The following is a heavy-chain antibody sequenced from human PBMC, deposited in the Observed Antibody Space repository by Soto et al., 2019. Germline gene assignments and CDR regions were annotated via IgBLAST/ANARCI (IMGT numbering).Heavy chain of an antibody. J-gene: IGHJ6*02. CDR1: GYTFSAFD. V-gene: IGHV1-8*01. D-gene: IGHD3-16*01. Sequence: ASVKVSCKASGYTFSAFDINWLRQASGQGPEWMGWMNAKSGDTFFPQRLQGKFNMTWDTSLSTAYMEVGSLTSDDTAIYYCARGNPFHYAGFEAWGQGTTVGVSS. CDR2: MNAKSGDT. CDR3: ARGNPFHYAGFEA.